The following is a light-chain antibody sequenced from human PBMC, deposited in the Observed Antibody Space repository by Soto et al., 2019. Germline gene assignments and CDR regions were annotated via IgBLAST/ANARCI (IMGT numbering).Light chain of an antibody. CDR1: QTVTGNY. CDR3: QQRAGSST. Sequence: NVLTQSPGTLSLSPGERAPLFCRASQTVTGNYLAWYHQKPGQAPRLLIYDASRRVTGIPARFSGSGSGTDFTLTLSSLEPEDFAVYYCQQRAGSSTFGQGTRLEIK. V-gene: IGKV3D-20*02. CDR2: DAS. J-gene: IGKJ5*01.